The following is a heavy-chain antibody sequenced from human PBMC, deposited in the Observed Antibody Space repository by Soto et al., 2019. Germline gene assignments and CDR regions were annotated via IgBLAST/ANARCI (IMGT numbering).Heavy chain of an antibody. CDR2: IIPIFGTA. D-gene: IGHD3-9*01. CDR1: GGTFSSYA. CDR3: ARALKRRAGILTGYYDY. V-gene: IGHV1-69*13. Sequence: SVKVSCKASGGTFSSYAISWVRQAPGQVLEWMGGIIPIFGTANYAQKFQGRVTITADESTSTAYMELSSLRSEDTAVYYCARALKRRAGILTGYYDYWGQGTLVTVSS. J-gene: IGHJ4*02.